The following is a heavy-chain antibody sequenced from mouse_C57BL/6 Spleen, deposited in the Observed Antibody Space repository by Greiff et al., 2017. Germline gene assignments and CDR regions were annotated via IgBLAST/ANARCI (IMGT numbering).Heavy chain of an antibody. V-gene: IGHV5-9-1*02. Sequence: EVKLMESGEGLVKPGGSLKLSCAASGFTFSSYAMSWVRQTPEKRLEWVAYISSGGDYIYYADTVKGRFTISRDNARNTLYLQMSSLKSEDTAMYYCTREKASSFDYWGQGTTLTVSS. CDR2: ISSGGDYI. CDR3: TREKASSFDY. J-gene: IGHJ2*01. D-gene: IGHD6-1*02. CDR1: GFTFSSYA.